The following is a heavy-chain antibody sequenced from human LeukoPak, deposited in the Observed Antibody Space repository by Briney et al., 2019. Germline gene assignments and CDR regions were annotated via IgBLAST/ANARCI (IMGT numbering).Heavy chain of an antibody. CDR1: GLTFSSYA. CDR2: ISYDGSNK. Sequence: GGSLRLSCAASGLTFSSYAMHWVRQAPGKGLEWVAVISYDGSNKYYADSVKGRFTISRDNSKNTLYLQMNSLRAEDTAVYYCARVVGIAVAGAIDYWGQGTLVTVSS. CDR3: ARVVGIAVAGAIDY. J-gene: IGHJ4*02. V-gene: IGHV3-30-3*01. D-gene: IGHD6-19*01.